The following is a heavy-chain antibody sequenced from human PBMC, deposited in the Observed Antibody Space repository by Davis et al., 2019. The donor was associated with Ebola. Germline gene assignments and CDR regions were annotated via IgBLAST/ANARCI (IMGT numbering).Heavy chain of an antibody. CDR2: ISWNSGSI. CDR1: GFTFDDYA. V-gene: IGHV3-9*01. Sequence: SLKISCAASGFTFDDYAMHWVRQAPGKGLEWVSGISWNSGSIGYADSVKGRFTISRDNAKNSLYLQMDSLRAEDTAVYYCARGGYCSGGNCYGYFDYWGQGTLVTVSS. D-gene: IGHD2-15*01. CDR3: ARGGYCSGGNCYGYFDY. J-gene: IGHJ4*02.